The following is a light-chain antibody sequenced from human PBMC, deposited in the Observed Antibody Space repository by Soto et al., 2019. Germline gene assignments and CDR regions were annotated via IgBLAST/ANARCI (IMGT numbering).Light chain of an antibody. J-gene: IGKJ3*01. CDR3: QHYNNLPLT. CDR2: DAS. CDR1: QDIRNF. V-gene: IGKV1-33*01. Sequence: DIQMTQSPSSLAASVGDRVTITCQASQDIRNFLNWYQQKPGKAPKLLIYDASSLETGGPARFSGSGSGTDFNFTISSLQPEDIATYFCQHYNNLPLTFGPGTKVDIK.